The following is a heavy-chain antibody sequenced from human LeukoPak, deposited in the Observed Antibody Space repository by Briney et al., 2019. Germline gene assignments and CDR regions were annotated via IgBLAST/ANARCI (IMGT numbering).Heavy chain of an antibody. V-gene: IGHV3-9*01. D-gene: IGHD3-9*01. Sequence: GGSLRLSCAASGFTFDDYGMHWVRQAPGKGLEWVSGINWNSGRIGYADSVKGRFTISRDNSKNTLYLQMNSLRAEDTAVYYCASRGRHYDILTGYSALYYFDYWGQGTLVTVSS. CDR3: ASRGRHYDILTGYSALYYFDY. J-gene: IGHJ4*02. CDR2: INWNSGRI. CDR1: GFTFDDYG.